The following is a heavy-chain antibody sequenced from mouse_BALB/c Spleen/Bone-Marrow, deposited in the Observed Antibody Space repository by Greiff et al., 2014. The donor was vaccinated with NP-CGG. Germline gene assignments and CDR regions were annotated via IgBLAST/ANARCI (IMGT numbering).Heavy chain of an antibody. CDR2: ISYDGSN. J-gene: IGHJ4*01. CDR1: GYSITSCYF. Sequence: EVHLEQSGPDLVKPSASLSLSCSASGYSITSCYFCWWMRRLPGNQLGCWGVISYDGSNNYNPSLTSKVFFTRDTSKSQFFLKLNSVTTEDTAVYYCASVEVHAMDYWGQGTSVTVSA. V-gene: IGHV3-6*02. D-gene: IGHD2-14*01. CDR3: ASVEVHAMDY.